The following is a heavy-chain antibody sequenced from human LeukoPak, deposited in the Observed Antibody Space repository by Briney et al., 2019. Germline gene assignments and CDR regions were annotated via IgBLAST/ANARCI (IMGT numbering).Heavy chain of an antibody. V-gene: IGHV4-39*01. CDR3: ARRSMTTVTD. D-gene: IGHD4-17*01. J-gene: IGHJ4*02. CDR1: GGSIRSSYYY. Sequence: PSETLSLTCTVSGGSIRSSYYYWGWIRQPPGKGLEWIGSPYYSGSTYYNPSLKSRVTISVDTSRNQFSLKLSSVTAADTAVYYCARRSMTTVTDWGQGTLVTVSS. CDR2: PYYSGST.